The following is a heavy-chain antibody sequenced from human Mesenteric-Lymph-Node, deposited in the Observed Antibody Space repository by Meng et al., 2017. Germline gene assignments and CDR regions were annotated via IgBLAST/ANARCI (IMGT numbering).Heavy chain of an antibody. CDR2: TYYRSKWYT. J-gene: IGHJ4*02. V-gene: IGHV6-1*01. CDR1: GDSVSSNSAA. Sequence: SEILSLTCAISGDSVSSNSAAWNWIRQSPSRGLEWLGRTYYRSKWYTDYAVSVKSRLTINPDTSKNQFSLQLNSVTPEDTAVYYCARGKTAYTAMVILFDYWGQGTLVTVSS. D-gene: IGHD5-18*01. CDR3: ARGKTAYTAMVILFDY.